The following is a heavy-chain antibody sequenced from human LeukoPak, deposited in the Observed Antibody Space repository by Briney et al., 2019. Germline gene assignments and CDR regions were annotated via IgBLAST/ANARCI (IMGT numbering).Heavy chain of an antibody. J-gene: IGHJ4*02. Sequence: GGSLRLSCAASGFTFSSYAMHWVRQAPGKGLEYVSAISSNGGSTYYANSVKGRFTISRDNSKNTLYLQMGSLRAEDMAVYYCARVAGAGYYFDYWGQGTLVTVSS. V-gene: IGHV3-64*01. CDR3: ARVAGAGYYFDY. CDR1: GFTFSSYA. CDR2: ISSNGGST. D-gene: IGHD7-27*01.